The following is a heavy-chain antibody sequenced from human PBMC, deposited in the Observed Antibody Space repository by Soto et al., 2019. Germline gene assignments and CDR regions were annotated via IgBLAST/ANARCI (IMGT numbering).Heavy chain of an antibody. CDR2: ISYDGSNK. CDR3: AREAGAADY. Sequence: QVQLVESGGGVVQPGRSLRLSCAASGLTFSSYAMHWVRQAPGKGLEWVAVISYDGSNKYYADSVKGRFTISRDNSKNTLYLQMNSLRAEDTAVYYCAREAGAADYWGQGTLVTVSS. J-gene: IGHJ4*02. CDR1: GLTFSSYA. D-gene: IGHD1-26*01. V-gene: IGHV3-30-3*01.